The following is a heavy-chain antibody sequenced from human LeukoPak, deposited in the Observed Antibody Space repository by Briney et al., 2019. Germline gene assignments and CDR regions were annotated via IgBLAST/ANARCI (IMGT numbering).Heavy chain of an antibody. J-gene: IGHJ4*02. D-gene: IGHD2-21*02. CDR1: GFTFSSYG. V-gene: IGHV3-30*18. CDR2: ISYDGSNK. CDR3: AKGPNCGGDCYKPHFDY. Sequence: GGSLRLSCAASGFTFSSYGMHWVRQAPGKGLEWVAVISYDGSNKYYADSVKGRFTISRDNSKNTLYLQMNSLRAEDTAVYYCAKGPNCGGDCYKPHFDYWGQGTLVTVSS.